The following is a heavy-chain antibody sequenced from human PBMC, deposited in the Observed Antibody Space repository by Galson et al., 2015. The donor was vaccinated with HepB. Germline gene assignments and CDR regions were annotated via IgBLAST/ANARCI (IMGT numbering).Heavy chain of an antibody. Sequence: SVKVSCKVSGYTLTELSMHWVRQAPGKGLEWMGGFDPEDGETIYAQKFQGRVTMTEDTSTDTAYMELSSLRSEDTAVYYCATDRRVGASGWYGGVENYFDYWGQGTLVTVSS. D-gene: IGHD6-19*01. CDR1: GYTLTELS. CDR3: ATDRRVGASGWYGGVENYFDY. V-gene: IGHV1-24*01. J-gene: IGHJ4*02. CDR2: FDPEDGET.